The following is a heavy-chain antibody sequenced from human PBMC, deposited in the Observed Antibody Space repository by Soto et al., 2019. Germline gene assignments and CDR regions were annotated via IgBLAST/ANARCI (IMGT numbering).Heavy chain of an antibody. V-gene: IGHV4-38-2*01. Sequence: SETLSLTCAVPGYSISSGYYWGWIRQPPGKGLEWIGSIYHSGSTYYNPSLKSRVTISVDTSKNQFSLKLSSVTAADTAVYYCAESIVATTPGGFDPWGQGTLVTVSS. D-gene: IGHD5-12*01. CDR1: GYSISSGYY. J-gene: IGHJ5*02. CDR2: IYHSGST. CDR3: AESIVATTPGGFDP.